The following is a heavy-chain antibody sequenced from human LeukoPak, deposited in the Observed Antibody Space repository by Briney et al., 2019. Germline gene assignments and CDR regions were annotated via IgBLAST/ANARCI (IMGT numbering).Heavy chain of an antibody. Sequence: SETLSLTCAVYGGSFSGYYWSWIRQPPGKGLEWIGEINHSGSTNYNPSLKSRVTTSVDTSKNQFSLKLSSVTAADTAVYYCARGLFRAVAGLFDYWGQGTLVTVSS. V-gene: IGHV4-34*01. CDR1: GGSFSGYY. CDR2: INHSGST. J-gene: IGHJ4*02. D-gene: IGHD6-19*01. CDR3: ARGLFRAVAGLFDY.